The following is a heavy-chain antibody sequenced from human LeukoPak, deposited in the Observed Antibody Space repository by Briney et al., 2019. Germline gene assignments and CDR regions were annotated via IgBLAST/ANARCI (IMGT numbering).Heavy chain of an antibody. CDR3: ARRRFGELFT. CDR1: GGSISSYS. J-gene: IGHJ5*02. V-gene: IGHV4-59*12. CDR2: IYYSGST. D-gene: IGHD3-10*01. Sequence: PSETLSLTCTVSGGSISSYSWSWIRQPPGKGLEWIGYIYYSGSTNYNPSLKSRVTISVDTSKNQFSLKLSSVTAADTAVYYCARRRFGELFTWGQGTLVTVSS.